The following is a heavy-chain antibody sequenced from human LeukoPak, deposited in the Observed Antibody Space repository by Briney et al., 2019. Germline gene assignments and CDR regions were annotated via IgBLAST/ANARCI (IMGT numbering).Heavy chain of an antibody. J-gene: IGHJ4*02. D-gene: IGHD2-15*01. CDR3: ARGYIVVVVAATDSFYDY. V-gene: IGHV4-34*01. Sequence: SETLSLTCAVYGGSFSGYYWSWIRQPPGKGLEWIGEINHSGSTNYNPALKSRVTISVDTSKSQFSLKLSSVTAADTAVYYCARGYIVVVVAATDSFYDYWGQGTLVTVSS. CDR1: GGSFSGYY. CDR2: INHSGST.